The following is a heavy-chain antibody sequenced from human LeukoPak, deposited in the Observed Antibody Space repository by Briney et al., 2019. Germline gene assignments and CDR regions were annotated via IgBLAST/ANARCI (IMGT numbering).Heavy chain of an antibody. Sequence: PSETLSLTCAVYGGSFSGYYWSWIRQPPGKGLEWIGEINHSGSTNYNLSLKSRVSISVDTSKNQFSLKLSSVTAADTAVYYCATRDPAVAGTGNDYWGQGTLVTVSS. CDR2: INHSGST. V-gene: IGHV4-34*01. CDR3: ATRDPAVAGTGNDY. CDR1: GGSFSGYY. D-gene: IGHD6-19*01. J-gene: IGHJ4*02.